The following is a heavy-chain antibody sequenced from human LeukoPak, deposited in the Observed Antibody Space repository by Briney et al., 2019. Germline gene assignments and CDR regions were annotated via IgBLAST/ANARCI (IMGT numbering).Heavy chain of an antibody. D-gene: IGHD3-3*01. CDR1: GFIFTIYS. J-gene: IGHJ6*03. V-gene: IGHV3-48*01. CDR2: ISNRSSNI. Sequence: GVSLRLSCAASGFIFTIYSMKCVRRAPGKGREWISYISNRSSNIYCADSVRGRFTISRENAKTSLYLQMNSLRGEETALYYCESLNFQNDFWSDYYRDPRYYYINVWGKGTTVTVSS. CDR3: ESLNFQNDFWSDYYRDPRYYYINV.